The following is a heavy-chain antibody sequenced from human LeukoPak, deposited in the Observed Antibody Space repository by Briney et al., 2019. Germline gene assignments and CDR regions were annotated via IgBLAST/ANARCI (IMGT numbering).Heavy chain of an antibody. CDR1: GGSISSGGYY. CDR3: AREKLQYYFDY. CDR2: IYYSGST. D-gene: IGHD2-15*01. Sequence: KPSETLSLTCTVSGGSISSGGYYWSWIRRHPGKGLEWIGYIYYSGSTYYNPSLKSRVTISVDTSKNQFSLKLSSVTAADTAVYYCAREKLQYYFDYWGQGTLVTVSS. J-gene: IGHJ4*02. V-gene: IGHV4-31*03.